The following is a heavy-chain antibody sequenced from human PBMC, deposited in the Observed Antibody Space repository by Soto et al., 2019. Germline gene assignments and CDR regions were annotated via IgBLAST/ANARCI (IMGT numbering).Heavy chain of an antibody. D-gene: IGHD6-25*01. CDR2: IYSCGST. CDR3: ATSGY. Sequence: EVQLVESGGGLIQPGGSLRLGCAASGFSVSANYMSWVRQAPGKGLEWVSVIYSCGSTYHADAVKGRFSISRDNSKNTLYLQMDSLRAEATAVYYCATSGYWGLGTLVIVSS. CDR1: GFSVSANY. V-gene: IGHV3-53*01. J-gene: IGHJ4*02.